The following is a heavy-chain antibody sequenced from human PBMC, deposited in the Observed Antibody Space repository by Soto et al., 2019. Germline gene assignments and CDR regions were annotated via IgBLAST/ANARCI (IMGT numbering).Heavy chain of an antibody. CDR2: MHYTGFS. Sequence: SETLSLTCSFSGDSVTSHYLTWIRQSPEKGLEWIGYMHYTGFSHYNPSLKSRLTISVDRSKNQFSLKLTSVTVADTAVYYCARGGAVAVPFDYWGQGTLVTVSS. CDR1: GDSVTSHY. J-gene: IGHJ4*02. V-gene: IGHV4-59*02. D-gene: IGHD6-19*01. CDR3: ARGGAVAVPFDY.